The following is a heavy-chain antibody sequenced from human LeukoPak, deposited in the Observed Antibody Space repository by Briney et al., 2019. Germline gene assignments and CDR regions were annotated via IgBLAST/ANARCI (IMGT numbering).Heavy chain of an antibody. V-gene: IGHV3-30*04. Sequence: GGSLRLSCAASGFTFGRYTMHWVRQAPGKGLEWVAFISNDGRNKYYADSVKGRFTISRDNSKNTLSLQMNSLRADDTAVYFCARDVIRGGQGTQVTVSS. J-gene: IGHJ4*02. D-gene: IGHD3-16*02. CDR3: ARDVIR. CDR2: ISNDGRNK. CDR1: GFTFGRYT.